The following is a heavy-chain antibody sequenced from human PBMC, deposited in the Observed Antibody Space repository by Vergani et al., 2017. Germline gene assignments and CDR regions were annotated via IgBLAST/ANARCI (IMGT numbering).Heavy chain of an antibody. CDR1: GGSFSAYY. V-gene: IGHV4-34*01. CDR3: ASITRAPTRRNPPPAY. J-gene: IGHJ4*02. Sequence: QVQLQEWGAGLLKTSETLSLTCGVSGGSFSAYYWSWIRQAPGMGLEWVGEVNHGGSTNYNPSLKSRVSISVDTSKNQFSLQLTSVTAADSALYFCASITRAPTRRNPPPAYWGQGSLVTVSS. CDR2: VNHGGST.